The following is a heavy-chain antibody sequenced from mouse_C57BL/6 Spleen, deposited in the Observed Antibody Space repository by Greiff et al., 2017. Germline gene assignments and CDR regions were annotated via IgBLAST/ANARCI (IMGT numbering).Heavy chain of an antibody. D-gene: IGHD4-1*01. V-gene: IGHV1-69*01. J-gene: IGHJ2*01. Sequence: QVQLQQPGAELVMPGASVKLSCKASGYTFTSYWMHWVKQRPGQGLEWIGEIDPSDSYTNYNQKFKGKSTLTVDKSSSTAYMQLSSLTSEDSAVYDGERLLSGKGGYYFDYWGQGTTLTVSS. CDR2: IDPSDSYT. CDR3: ERLLSGKGGYYFDY. CDR1: GYTFTSYW.